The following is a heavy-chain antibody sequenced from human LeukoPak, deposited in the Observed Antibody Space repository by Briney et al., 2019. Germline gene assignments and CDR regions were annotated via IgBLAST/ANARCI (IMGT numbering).Heavy chain of an antibody. CDR3: ARDHRYAFDN. CDR2: VGISSGNT. CDR1: GFTFSDYS. J-gene: IGHJ4*02. D-gene: IGHD5-12*01. Sequence: AGGSLRLSCAASGFTFSDYSMNWVRQAPGKGLEWISYVGISSGNTKYADSVKGRFTISGDSAKNSVFLQMNSLRVEDTAVYYCARDHRYAFDNWGQGTLVTASS. V-gene: IGHV3-48*04.